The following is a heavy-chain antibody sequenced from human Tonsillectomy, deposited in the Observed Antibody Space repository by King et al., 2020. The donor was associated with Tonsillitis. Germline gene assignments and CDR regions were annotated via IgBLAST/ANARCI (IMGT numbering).Heavy chain of an antibody. CDR2: ISSSSSYI. V-gene: IGHV3-21*01. D-gene: IGHD4-17*01. CDR1: GFTFSSYS. Sequence: VQLVESGGGLVKPGGSLRLSCAASGFTFSSYSMNWVRQAPGKGLEWVSSISSSSSYIYYADSVKGRFTISRDNAKNSLYLQMNSLRAEDTTVYYCAREWSDGDYGGVYYFDYWGQGTLVTVSS. CDR3: AREWSDGDYGGVYYFDY. J-gene: IGHJ4*02.